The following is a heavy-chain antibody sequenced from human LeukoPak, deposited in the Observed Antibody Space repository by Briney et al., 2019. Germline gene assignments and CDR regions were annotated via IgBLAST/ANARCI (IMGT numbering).Heavy chain of an antibody. CDR2: IWYDGSNK. D-gene: IGHD3-22*01. CDR1: GFTVSSYE. Sequence: GGSLRLSCAASGFTVSSYEMNWVRQAPGKGLEWVAVIWYDGSNKYYADSVKGRFTISRDNSKNTLYLQMNSLRAEDTAVYYCARDRVRWDYYDSSGYYHEGVDYWGQGTLVTVSS. V-gene: IGHV3-33*08. CDR3: ARDRVRWDYYDSSGYYHEGVDY. J-gene: IGHJ4*02.